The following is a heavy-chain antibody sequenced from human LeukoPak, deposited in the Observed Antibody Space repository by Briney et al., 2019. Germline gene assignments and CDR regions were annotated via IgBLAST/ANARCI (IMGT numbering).Heavy chain of an antibody. Sequence: GGSLRLSCAASGFTFSTYVVNWVRQAPGKGLEWVSTITGSGGSTYYADSVKGRFTISRDNSKNTLYLQMNSLRAEDTAVYYCATWDIVVVVAATRSPYYFDYWGQGTLVTVSS. J-gene: IGHJ4*02. V-gene: IGHV3-23*01. CDR1: GFTFSTYV. CDR2: ITGSGGST. D-gene: IGHD2-15*01. CDR3: ATWDIVVVVAATRSPYYFDY.